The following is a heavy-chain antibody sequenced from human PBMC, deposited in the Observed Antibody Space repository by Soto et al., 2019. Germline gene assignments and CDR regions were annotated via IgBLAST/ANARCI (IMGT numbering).Heavy chain of an antibody. J-gene: IGHJ5*02. Sequence: SVKVSCKASGFTFTSSAMQWVRQARGQRLEWIGWIVVGSGNTNYAQKFQERVTITRDMSTSTAYMELSSLRSEDTAVYYCAADPHYDILTGYYKHNWFDPWGQGTLVTV. CDR2: IVVGSGNT. CDR3: AADPHYDILTGYYKHNWFDP. V-gene: IGHV1-58*02. D-gene: IGHD3-9*01. CDR1: GFTFTSSA.